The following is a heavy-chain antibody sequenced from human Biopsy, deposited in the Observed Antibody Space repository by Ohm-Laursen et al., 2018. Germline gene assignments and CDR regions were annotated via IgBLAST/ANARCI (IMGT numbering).Heavy chain of an antibody. V-gene: IGHV4-59*01. CDR2: IYHTGSA. J-gene: IGHJ4*02. CDR3: ARDSRGGHLNTTLITGKNLDS. Sequence: SDTLSLTCTVSGGSISNYYCAWIRQSPGKGLEWIGYIYHTGSANYNPSVKSRVTISVDTSKNQFSLKLNSVTAADTAVYFCARDSRGGHLNTTLITGKNLDSWGQGILVTVSS. CDR1: GGSISNYY. D-gene: IGHD3-16*01.